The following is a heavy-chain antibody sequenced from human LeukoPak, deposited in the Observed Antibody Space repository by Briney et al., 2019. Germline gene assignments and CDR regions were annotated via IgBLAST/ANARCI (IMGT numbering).Heavy chain of an antibody. V-gene: IGHV3-23*01. J-gene: IGHJ4*02. CDR2: ISGSGDST. Sequence: GGSLRLSCVVSGFTFSPYTMTWVRQAPGKGLGRVSAISGSGDSTYYADSVKGRFTISRDNSKNTLYLQMNILRAEDTAVYYCSKSLGDIVVVAAAFDSWGQGALVTVSS. D-gene: IGHD2-2*01. CDR3: SKSLGDIVVVAAAFDS. CDR1: GFTFSPYT.